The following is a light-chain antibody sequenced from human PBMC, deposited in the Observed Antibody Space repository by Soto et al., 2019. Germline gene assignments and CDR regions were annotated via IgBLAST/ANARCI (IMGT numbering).Light chain of an antibody. V-gene: IGLV2-14*03. Sequence: QSALTQPASVSGSPGQSITISCTGTSSDVGGYNYVSWYQHHPGKAPKLTIYDVSNRPSGVSNRFSGSKSGDTASLTISGLQAEDAADYYCSSYTSGSTLVFGGGTKLTVL. CDR2: DVS. CDR3: SSYTSGSTLV. J-gene: IGLJ2*01. CDR1: SSDVGGYNY.